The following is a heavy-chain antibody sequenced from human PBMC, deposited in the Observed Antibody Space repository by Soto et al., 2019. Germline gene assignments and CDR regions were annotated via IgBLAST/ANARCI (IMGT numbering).Heavy chain of an antibody. CDR2: VYYTGST. D-gene: IGHD3-22*01. CDR1: GDSISTFY. Sequence: PSETPSLTSTVSGDSISTFYWGWMRQSTGKELERLGYVYYTGSTNYNPSLKSRVTISVDRSKNQFSLKLTSANAADTAVYYCARGRTVRNYADDSSDYFYFFDYWRQGTQVTVSS. J-gene: IGHJ4*02. V-gene: IGHV4-59*01. CDR3: ARGRTVRNYADDSSDYFYFFDY.